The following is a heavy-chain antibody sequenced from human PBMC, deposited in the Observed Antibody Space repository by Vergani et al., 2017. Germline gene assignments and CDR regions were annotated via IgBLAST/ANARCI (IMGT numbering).Heavy chain of an antibody. Sequence: QVQLQQWGGGLLKPSETLSLTFVVNGGSFTSYHWTLIRQSPGEGLEWVGDIDHTGRPDYNPSLKSRLTMSVDKSRNQFSLTLNSVTATDTAIYFCARVNTETNGHLYYYYYMDVWGQGTAVTVS. J-gene: IGHJ6*03. CDR3: ARVNTETNGHLYYYYYMDV. V-gene: IGHV4-34*01. CDR2: IDHTGRP. D-gene: IGHD4-11*01. CDR1: GGSFTSYH.